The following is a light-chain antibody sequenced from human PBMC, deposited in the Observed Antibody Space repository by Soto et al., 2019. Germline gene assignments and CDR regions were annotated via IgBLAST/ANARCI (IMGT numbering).Light chain of an antibody. V-gene: IGKV3-20*01. CDR2: GAS. J-gene: IGKJ2*01. CDR1: QSVSSSY. Sequence: EIVLTQSPGTLSLSPGERATLSCRASQSVSSSYLAWYKQKPGQAPRLLIHGASSRATGIPDRFSGSGSGPDFTLTISRLEPEDFAVYYCQQYGSSPPVTFGQGTKLEIK. CDR3: QQYGSSPPVT.